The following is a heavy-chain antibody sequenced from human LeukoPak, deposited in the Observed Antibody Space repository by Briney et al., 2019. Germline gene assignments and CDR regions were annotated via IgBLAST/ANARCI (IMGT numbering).Heavy chain of an antibody. V-gene: IGHV4-39*07. CDR3: ARDYYDSSGYYPDY. CDR2: IYYSGST. D-gene: IGHD3-22*01. CDR1: GGSISSSSYY. J-gene: IGHJ4*02. Sequence: SETLSLTRTVSGGSISSSSYYWGWIRQPPGKGLEWIGSIYYSGSTYYNPSLKSRVTISVDTSKNQFSLKLSSVTAADTAVYYCARDYYDSSGYYPDYWGQGTLVTVSS.